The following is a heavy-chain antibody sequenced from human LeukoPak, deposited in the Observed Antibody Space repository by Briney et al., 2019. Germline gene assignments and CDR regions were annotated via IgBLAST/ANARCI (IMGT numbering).Heavy chain of an antibody. CDR1: GFTFSSYA. J-gene: IGHJ4*02. V-gene: IGHV3-30*04. CDR2: ISYDGSNK. D-gene: IGHD1-14*01. Sequence: GRSLRLSCAASGFTFSSYAMHWVHQAPGKGLEWVAVISYDGSNKYYADSVKGRFTISRDNSENTLYLQMNSLRAEDTAVYYCAREVHPEPDFDYWGQGTLVTVSS. CDR3: AREVHPEPDFDY.